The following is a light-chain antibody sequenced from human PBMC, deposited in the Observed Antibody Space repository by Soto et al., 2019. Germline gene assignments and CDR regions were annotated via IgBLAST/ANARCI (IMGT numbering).Light chain of an antibody. Sequence: QSVLTQPPSVSGAPGQRLTISCTGSSSNIGAGYDVHWYQQLPGTAPKLLIYGNNIRPSGVPDRFSGSKSGTSASLAIAGLQAEDEADYYCSSYSTSFFYVFGTGTKLTVL. CDR2: GNN. CDR1: SSNIGAGYD. J-gene: IGLJ1*01. CDR3: SSYSTSFFYV. V-gene: IGLV1-40*01.